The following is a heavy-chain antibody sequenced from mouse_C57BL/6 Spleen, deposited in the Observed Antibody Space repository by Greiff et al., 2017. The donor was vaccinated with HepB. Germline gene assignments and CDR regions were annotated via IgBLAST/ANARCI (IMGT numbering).Heavy chain of an antibody. CDR3: ARNYYGSSSYYFDY. Sequence: EVHLVESGGGLVKPGGSLKLSCAASGFTFSDYGMHWVRQAPEKGLEWVAYISSGSSTIYYADTVKGRFTLSRDNAKNTLFLQMTSLRSEDTAMYYCARNYYGSSSYYFDYWGQGTTLTVSS. CDR1: GFTFSDYG. D-gene: IGHD1-1*01. J-gene: IGHJ2*01. CDR2: ISSGSSTI. V-gene: IGHV5-17*01.